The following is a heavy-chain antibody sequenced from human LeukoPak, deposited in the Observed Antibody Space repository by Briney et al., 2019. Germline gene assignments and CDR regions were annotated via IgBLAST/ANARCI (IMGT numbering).Heavy chain of an antibody. CDR1: GGSISSTVW. J-gene: IGHJ4*02. CDR3: AGWGVDYGGKFDYLDY. V-gene: IGHV4-4*02. Sequence: TSETLSLTCGVSGGSISSTVWWSWVRQPAGKGLEWIGDIFHYGTTNYNPSLKSRLTMSVDTSTNQFSLKLNSVTAADTAVYYCAGWGVDYGGKFDYLDYWGQGMLVTVSS. CDR2: IFHYGTT. D-gene: IGHD4-23*01.